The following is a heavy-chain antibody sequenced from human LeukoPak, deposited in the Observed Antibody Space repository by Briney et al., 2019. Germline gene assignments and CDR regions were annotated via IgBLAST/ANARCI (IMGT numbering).Heavy chain of an antibody. CDR3: AKNLEVFTVYYFDY. D-gene: IGHD2-8*01. Sequence: GGSLGLSCAGSGFSFSNYVMTWVRQAPGKGLEWVSTVSNSGASAYYADSVKGRFIISRDNSKNTLYLQMNSLRAEDTAVYYCAKNLEVFTVYYFDYWGQGTLVTVSS. CDR1: GFSFSNYV. V-gene: IGHV3-23*01. J-gene: IGHJ4*02. CDR2: VSNSGASA.